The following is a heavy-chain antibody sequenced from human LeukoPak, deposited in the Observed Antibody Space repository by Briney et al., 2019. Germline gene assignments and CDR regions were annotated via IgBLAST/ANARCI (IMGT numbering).Heavy chain of an antibody. D-gene: IGHD4-17*01. J-gene: IGHJ5*02. CDR2: INPSGGRT. CDR3: ARGGRDYGDPRFVP. CDR1: GYTFNSYY. V-gene: IGHV1-46*02. Sequence: GASVKVSCKASGYTFNSYYMHWLRQAPGQGLEWMGIINPSGGRTSYAQKFQGRVTMTRDTSTRTIYIELYSLRSDDTAVYYCARGGRDYGDPRFVPWGQGTLVTVSS.